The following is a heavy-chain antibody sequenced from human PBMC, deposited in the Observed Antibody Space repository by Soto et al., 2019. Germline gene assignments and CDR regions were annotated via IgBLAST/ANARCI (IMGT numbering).Heavy chain of an antibody. Sequence: QVQLVQSGAEVKKPGASVKVSCKASGYTFTSYAISWVRQAPGQGLEWMGWISAYNGNTNYAQKLQGRVTMTTDTPTRTAYMELRSLGPDDTPGYSCPRDSPPPRGGGKGTRVTASP. CDR1: GYTFTSYA. D-gene: IGHD1-26*01. CDR2: ISAYNGNT. CDR3: PRDSPPPRG. V-gene: IGHV1-18*01. J-gene: IGHJ4*02.